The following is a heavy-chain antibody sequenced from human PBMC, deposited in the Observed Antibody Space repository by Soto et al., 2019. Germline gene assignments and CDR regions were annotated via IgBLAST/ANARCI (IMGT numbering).Heavy chain of an antibody. CDR2: ITGSGDNT. Sequence: EVQLLESGGGLVQPGRSLRLSCAVSGFTFSSYAMSWVRQAPGKGLEWVSAITGSGDNTYYADSVKGRFTISRDNSKNTLYLQMNSLRAEDTAVYYCAKSATVGSYYFDYWGQGTLVTVSS. J-gene: IGHJ4*02. D-gene: IGHD4-17*01. CDR1: GFTFSSYA. CDR3: AKSATVGSYYFDY. V-gene: IGHV3-23*01.